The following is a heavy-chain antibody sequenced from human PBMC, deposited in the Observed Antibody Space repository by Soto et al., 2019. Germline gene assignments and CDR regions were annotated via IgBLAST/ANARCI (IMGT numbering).Heavy chain of an antibody. CDR3: AKGSSGWYRGWFDP. Sequence: EVQLLESGGGLVQPGGCLRLSCAASGFTFSSYAISWVRQAPGKGLEWVSAISGSGGSTYYADSVKGRFTISRDNSKNTLYLQMNSLRAEDTAVYYCAKGSSGWYRGWFDPWGQRTLVTVSS. J-gene: IGHJ5*02. V-gene: IGHV3-23*01. CDR2: ISGSGGST. D-gene: IGHD6-19*01. CDR1: GFTFSSYA.